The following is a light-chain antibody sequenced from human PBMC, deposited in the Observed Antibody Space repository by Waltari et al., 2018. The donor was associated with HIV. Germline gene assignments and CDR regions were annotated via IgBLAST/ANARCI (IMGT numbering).Light chain of an antibody. CDR1: RSNIGSNT. CDR2: INN. CDR3: AAWDDSLNGWV. J-gene: IGLJ3*02. Sequence: QSVLTQPPSAPGTPGPRVTSSCSGGRSNIGSNTVSWYQQLPVTAPKLFIYINNPGHSWVPGRFSGSKSGTSAPLAISGLQSEDEADYYCAAWDDSLNGWVFGGETKLSVV. V-gene: IGLV1-44*01.